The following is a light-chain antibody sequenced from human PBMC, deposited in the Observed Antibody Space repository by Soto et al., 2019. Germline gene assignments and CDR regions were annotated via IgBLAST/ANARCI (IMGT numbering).Light chain of an antibody. CDR1: QSVSSN. CDR2: GAS. V-gene: IGKV3-15*01. J-gene: IGKJ2*01. Sequence: EIVMTQSPATLSVSPGERATLSCRASQSVSSNLAWYQQKPGQAPRLLIYGASTRATGIPARFSGSGSGTEFTLTISNLQSEDFAVYYCQQYNNGPPYTFGQGTKVDIK. CDR3: QQYNNGPPYT.